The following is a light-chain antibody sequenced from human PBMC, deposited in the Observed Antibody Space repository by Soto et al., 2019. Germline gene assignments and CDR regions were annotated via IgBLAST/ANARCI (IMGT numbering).Light chain of an antibody. V-gene: IGKV1-8*01. J-gene: IGKJ3*01. CDR3: QQYYSYPLT. Sequence: AIRMTQSPSSFSASTGDRVTITCRASQGISSYLAWYQQKPGKAPKLLIYAASTLQSGVPSRFSGSGSGTDFTLTISCLQSEDFATYYCQQYYSYPLTFGPDQSGYQT. CDR2: AAS. CDR1: QGISSY.